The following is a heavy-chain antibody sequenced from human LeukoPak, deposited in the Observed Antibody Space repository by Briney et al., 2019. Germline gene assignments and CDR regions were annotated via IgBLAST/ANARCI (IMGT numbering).Heavy chain of an antibody. Sequence: PSETLSLTCTVSGGSISIYYWSCIRQPAGKGLEWIGRIYGSGSTNYNPSLKSRVTISVDKSRNQLSLRLTSVTAADTAVYYCARGGSSGPDYWGQGTLVTVSS. CDR1: GGSISIYY. V-gene: IGHV4-4*07. CDR3: ARGGSSGPDY. J-gene: IGHJ4*02. CDR2: IYGSGST. D-gene: IGHD6-19*01.